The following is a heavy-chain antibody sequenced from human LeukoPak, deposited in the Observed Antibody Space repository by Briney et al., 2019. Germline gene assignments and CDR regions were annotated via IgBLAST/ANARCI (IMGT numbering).Heavy chain of an antibody. CDR3: ARDEGYCSGGSCYSNY. Sequence: GGSLRLSCAASGFTSSDYYMSWIRQAPGKGLEWVSYISSSSSYTNSADSVKGRFTISRDNAKNSLYLQMNSLRAEDTAVYYCARDEGYCSGGSCYSNYWGQGTLVTVSS. J-gene: IGHJ4*02. V-gene: IGHV3-11*06. CDR1: GFTSSDYY. CDR2: ISSSSSYT. D-gene: IGHD2-15*01.